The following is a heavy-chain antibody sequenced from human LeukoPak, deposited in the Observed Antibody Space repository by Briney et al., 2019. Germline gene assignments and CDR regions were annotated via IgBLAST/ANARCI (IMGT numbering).Heavy chain of an antibody. CDR2: IYPGDSDT. D-gene: IGHD2-2*01. Sequence: GESLKISCEGSGYSFTSYWIGWVRQMPGKGLEWMGIIYPGDSDTGYSPSFQGQVTISADKSISTAYLQWSSLKASDTAMYYCARINAAASYYFDYWGQGTLVTVSS. J-gene: IGHJ4*02. CDR1: GYSFTSYW. V-gene: IGHV5-51*01. CDR3: ARINAAASYYFDY.